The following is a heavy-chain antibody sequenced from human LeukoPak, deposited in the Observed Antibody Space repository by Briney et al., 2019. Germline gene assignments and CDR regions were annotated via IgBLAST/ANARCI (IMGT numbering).Heavy chain of an antibody. Sequence: GASVKVSCKASGYTFTSYYIHWVRQAPGQGLEWMGRMNPNSGNTGYAQKFQGRVTMTRNTSISTAYMELSSLRSEDTAVYYCARDPYYYDSSGYRSLSFDPWGQGTLVTVSS. CDR2: MNPNSGNT. D-gene: IGHD3-22*01. CDR1: GYTFTSYY. CDR3: ARDPYYYDSSGYRSLSFDP. V-gene: IGHV1-8*02. J-gene: IGHJ5*02.